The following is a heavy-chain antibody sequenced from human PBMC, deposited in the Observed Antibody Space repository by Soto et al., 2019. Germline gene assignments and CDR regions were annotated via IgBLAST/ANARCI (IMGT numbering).Heavy chain of an antibody. CDR2: IYWNDEK. D-gene: IGHD6-19*01. CDR3: AHRWGGWADY. CDR1: GFSLSTSGVG. Sequence: QITLKESGPTLVKPTQTLTLTCTFSGFSLSTSGVGVGWIRQPPGKALEWLALIYWNDEKRYSPSLKSRLTITKDTYKKQVVLTMTNMDPVDTATYYFAHRWGGWADYWGQGTLVTVSS. J-gene: IGHJ4*02. V-gene: IGHV2-5*01.